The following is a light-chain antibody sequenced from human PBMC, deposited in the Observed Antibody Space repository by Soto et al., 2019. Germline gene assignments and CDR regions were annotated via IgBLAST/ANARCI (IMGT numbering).Light chain of an antibody. CDR2: DDT. Sequence: QSVLTQPPSVSGAPGQRVIISCTGSSSNIGADYAVHWYQHLPGTAPKLLITDDTSRPSGVPDRFSGSKSGASASLAITGLQAEDEADYYCSSYTNINTRACVFGTGTKLTVL. CDR3: SSYTNINTRACV. V-gene: IGLV1-40*01. J-gene: IGLJ1*01. CDR1: SSNIGADYA.